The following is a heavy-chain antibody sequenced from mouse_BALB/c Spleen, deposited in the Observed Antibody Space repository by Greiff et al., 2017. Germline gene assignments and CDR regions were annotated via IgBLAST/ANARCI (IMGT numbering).Heavy chain of an antibody. CDR2: INPYYGST. D-gene: IGHD1-2*01. V-gene: IGHV1-39*01. CDR1: GYSFTDYI. CDR3: ASHYYQFMDY. Sequence: VQLQQTGPELVKPGASVKISCKASGYSFTDYIMLWVKQSHGKSLEWIGNINPYYGSTSYNLKFKGKATLTVDKSSSTAYMQLNSLTSEDSAVYYCASHYYQFMDYWGQGTSVTVSS. J-gene: IGHJ4*01.